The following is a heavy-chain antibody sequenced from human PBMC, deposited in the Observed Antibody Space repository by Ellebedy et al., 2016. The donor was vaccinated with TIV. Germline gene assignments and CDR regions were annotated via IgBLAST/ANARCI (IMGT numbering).Heavy chain of an antibody. CDR2: ISYDGSNK. J-gene: IGHJ6*02. V-gene: IGHV3-30*18. D-gene: IGHD3-9*01. Sequence: GESLKISCAASGFTFSSYWMSWVRQAPGKGLEWVAVISYDGSNKYYADSVKGRFTISRDNSMDTLYLQMNSLRVGDTAVYYCAKLGFDILTGSGGMDVWGQGTTVTVSS. CDR1: GFTFSSYW. CDR3: AKLGFDILTGSGGMDV.